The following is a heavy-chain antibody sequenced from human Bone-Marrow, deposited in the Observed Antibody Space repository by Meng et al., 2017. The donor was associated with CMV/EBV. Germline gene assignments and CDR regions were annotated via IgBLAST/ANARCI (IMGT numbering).Heavy chain of an antibody. CDR1: GGSISSYY. CDR2: FYYSGST. CDR3: ARTVAYDFWSGYGYYYYGMDV. J-gene: IGHJ6*02. Sequence: SETLSLTCTVSGGSISSYYWSWIRQPPGKGLEWIGYFYYSGSTNYNPSLQSRVTISVDTSKNQFSLKLSSVTAADTAVYYCARTVAYDFWSGYGYYYYGMDVWGQGTTVTVSS. V-gene: IGHV4-59*01. D-gene: IGHD3-3*01.